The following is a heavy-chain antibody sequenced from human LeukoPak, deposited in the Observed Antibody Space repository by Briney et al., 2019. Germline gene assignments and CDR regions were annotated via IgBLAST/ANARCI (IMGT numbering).Heavy chain of an antibody. V-gene: IGHV3-30*02. CDR3: AKVKSGVRFLEWLSDY. J-gene: IGHJ4*02. CDR2: IRYDGSDK. Sequence: PGGSLRLSCAASGFTFSSYGMHWVRQAPGKGLEWVAFIRYDGSDKYYADSVKGRFTISRDNSKNTLYLQMNSLRAEDTAVYYCAKVKSGVRFLEWLSDYWGQGTLVTVSS. D-gene: IGHD3-3*01. CDR1: GFTFSSYG.